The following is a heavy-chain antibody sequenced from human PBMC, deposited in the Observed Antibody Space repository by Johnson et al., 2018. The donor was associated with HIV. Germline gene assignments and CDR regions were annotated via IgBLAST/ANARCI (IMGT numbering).Heavy chain of an antibody. J-gene: IGHJ3*02. V-gene: IGHV3-9*01. CDR1: GFTFDDYA. CDR2: ISWNSGSI. D-gene: IGHD3-22*01. Sequence: VQLVESGGGLVQPGRSLRLSCAASGFTFDDYAMHWDRQAPGKGLEWVSGISWNSGSIGYAGSVKGRFTISRDNAKNSLYLQMNSLRAEDTAVYYCVRGYYYDSGGYYDAFDIWGQGTMVTVSS. CDR3: VRGYYYDSGGYYDAFDI.